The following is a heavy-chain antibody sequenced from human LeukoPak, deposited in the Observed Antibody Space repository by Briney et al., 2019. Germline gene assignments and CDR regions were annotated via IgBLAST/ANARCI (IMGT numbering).Heavy chain of an antibody. V-gene: IGHV3-30*04. CDR3: ARVRYSSSQFDP. CDR1: GFTFNNYA. Sequence: GGSLRLSCAASGFTFNNYAMHWVRQAPGKGLEWVAVISYDGSNKNYADSVKGRFTISRDNAKNSLYLQMNSLRVEDTAVYYCARVRYSSSQFDPWGQGTLVTVSS. CDR2: ISYDGSNK. J-gene: IGHJ5*02. D-gene: IGHD6-13*01.